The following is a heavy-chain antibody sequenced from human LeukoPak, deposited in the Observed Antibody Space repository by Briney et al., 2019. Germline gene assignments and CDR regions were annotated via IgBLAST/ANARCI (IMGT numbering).Heavy chain of an antibody. V-gene: IGHV4-39*01. J-gene: IGHJ5*02. Sequence: SETLSLTCTVSGGSISSSSYYWGWIRQPPGKGLEWIGSIYYSGSTYYNPSLKSRVTISVDTSKNQFSLKLSSVTAADTAVYYCARGRGDIVVVVAATASNWFDPWGQGTLVTVSS. D-gene: IGHD2-15*01. CDR3: ARGRGDIVVVVAATASNWFDP. CDR2: IYYSGST. CDR1: GGSISSSSYY.